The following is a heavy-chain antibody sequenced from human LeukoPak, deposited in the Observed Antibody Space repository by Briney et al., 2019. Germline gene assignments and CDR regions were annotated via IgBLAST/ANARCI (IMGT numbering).Heavy chain of an antibody. D-gene: IGHD6-19*01. CDR3: AKVKYSSGWSGGDY. Sequence: GRSLRLSCAASGFTFSSYGMHWVRQAPGKGLEWVAVISYDGSNKYYADSVKGRFTISRDNSKNTLYLQMNSLRAEDTAVYYCAKVKYSSGWSGGDYWGQGTLVTVSS. J-gene: IGHJ4*02. V-gene: IGHV3-30*18. CDR2: ISYDGSNK. CDR1: GFTFSSYG.